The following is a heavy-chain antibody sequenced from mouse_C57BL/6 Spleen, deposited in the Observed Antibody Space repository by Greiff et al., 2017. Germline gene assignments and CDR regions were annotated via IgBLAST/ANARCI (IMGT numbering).Heavy chain of an antibody. J-gene: IGHJ3*01. Sequence: QVQLQQSGAELVRPGTSVKVSCKASGYAFTNYLLAWVKQRPGQGLEWIGVINPGSGGTNYNEKFKGKATLTADKSSSTAYMQLSSLTSEDSAVYFCARSPPPWCAYWGQGTLVTVSA. CDR3: ARSPPPWCAY. CDR1: GYAFTNYL. CDR2: INPGSGGT. V-gene: IGHV1-54*01.